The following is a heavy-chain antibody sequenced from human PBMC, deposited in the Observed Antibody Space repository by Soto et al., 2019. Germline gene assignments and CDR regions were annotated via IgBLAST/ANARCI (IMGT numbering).Heavy chain of an antibody. D-gene: IGHD3-10*01. V-gene: IGHV1-69*13. Sequence: SVKVSCKASGGTFSSYAISWVRQAPGQGLEWMGGIIPIFGTANYAQKFQGRVTITADESTSTAYMELSSLRSEDTAVYYCARPSLRGVPLNAFDIWGQGTMVTVSS. CDR1: GGTFSSYA. CDR2: IIPIFGTA. J-gene: IGHJ3*02. CDR3: ARPSLRGVPLNAFDI.